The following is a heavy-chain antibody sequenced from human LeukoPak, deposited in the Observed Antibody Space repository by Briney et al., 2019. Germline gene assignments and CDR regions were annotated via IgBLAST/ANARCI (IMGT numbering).Heavy chain of an antibody. Sequence: PSETLSLTCTVSGVSITHYWGWIRQPPGKGLEWIGSFYHSGNTYYNSSLESRVTISVDTSKNQFSLKLTSVTAADTAIYYCARQWDIVATWGRWFDPWGQGILVTVSS. CDR3: ARQWDIVATWGRWFDP. J-gene: IGHJ5*02. V-gene: IGHV4-39*01. CDR1: GVSITHY. D-gene: IGHD5-12*01. CDR2: FYHSGNT.